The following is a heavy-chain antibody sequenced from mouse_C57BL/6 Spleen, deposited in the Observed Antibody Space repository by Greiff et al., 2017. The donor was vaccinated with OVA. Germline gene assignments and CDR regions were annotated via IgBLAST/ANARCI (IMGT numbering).Heavy chain of an antibody. CDR1: GFTFSDYY. J-gene: IGHJ4*01. V-gene: IGHV5-12*01. CDR2: ISNGGGST. CDR3: ARHSPRVGAMDY. Sequence: EVQLVESGGGLVQPGGSLKLSCAASGFTFSDYYMYWVRQTPEKRLEWVAYISNGGGSTYYPDTVKGRFTISRDNAKNTLDLQMSRLKSEDTAMYYCARHSPRVGAMDYWGQGTSVTVSS. D-gene: IGHD1-1*01.